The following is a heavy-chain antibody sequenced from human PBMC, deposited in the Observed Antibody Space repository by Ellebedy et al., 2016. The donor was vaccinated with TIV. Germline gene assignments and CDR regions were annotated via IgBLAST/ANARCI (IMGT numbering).Heavy chain of an antibody. CDR2: LYNSDGSGSGDSP. CDR3: AKRDLPSPGTDAFDV. CDR1: GFTFGTYA. J-gene: IGHJ3*01. V-gene: IGHV3-23*01. D-gene: IGHD3-10*01. Sequence: PGGSLRLSCAASGFTFGTYAMNWVRQAPGKGLEWVSGLYNSDGSGSGDSPFYGDSVRGRFTISRDISKNMLYLQMNSLRAEDTAIYYCAKRDLPSPGTDAFDVWGQGTMVIVSS.